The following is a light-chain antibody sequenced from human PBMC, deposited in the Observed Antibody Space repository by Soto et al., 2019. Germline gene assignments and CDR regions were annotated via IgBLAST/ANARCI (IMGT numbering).Light chain of an antibody. CDR3: SSYTSSSTLV. Sequence: QAVVTQPPSASGTPGQRVTISCSGSSSNIGRSTVSWYQQLPGTAPKLLIYSNDERPSGVPDRFSGSKSGTSASLAISGLQSEDEADYYCSSYTSSSTLVFGGGTKLTVL. J-gene: IGLJ2*01. CDR2: SND. V-gene: IGLV1-44*01. CDR1: SSNIGRST.